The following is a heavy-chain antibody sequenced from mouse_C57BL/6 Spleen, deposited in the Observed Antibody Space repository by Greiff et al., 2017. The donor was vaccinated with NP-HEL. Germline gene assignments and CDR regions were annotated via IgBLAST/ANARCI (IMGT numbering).Heavy chain of an antibody. J-gene: IGHJ2*01. Sequence: QVQLQQPGAELVKPGASVKLSCKASGYTFTSYWMQWVKQRPGQGLEWIGEIDPSDSYTNYNQKFKGKATLTVDTSSSTAYMQLSSLTSEDSAVYYCARLTTVVARYFDYWGQGTTLTVSS. D-gene: IGHD1-1*01. V-gene: IGHV1-50*01. CDR3: ARLTTVVARYFDY. CDR2: IDPSDSYT. CDR1: GYTFTSYW.